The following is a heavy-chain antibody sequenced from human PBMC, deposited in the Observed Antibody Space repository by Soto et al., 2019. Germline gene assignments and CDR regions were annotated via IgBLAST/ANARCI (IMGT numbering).Heavy chain of an antibody. Sequence: QVQLVESGGCVVQPGRSLRLSCAASGFTFSSYGMHWVRQAPGKGLERVAVIWYDGSKKYYADSVKGRFTISRDNSKNTLYLQMNSLRAEDTAVYYCAREIQLWLLGYGMDVWGQGTTVTVSS. CDR1: GFTFSSYG. D-gene: IGHD5-18*01. V-gene: IGHV3-33*01. CDR2: IWYDGSKK. CDR3: AREIQLWLLGYGMDV. J-gene: IGHJ6*02.